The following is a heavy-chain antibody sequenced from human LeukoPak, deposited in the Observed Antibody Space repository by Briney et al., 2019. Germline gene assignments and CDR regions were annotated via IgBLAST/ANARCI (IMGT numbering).Heavy chain of an antibody. CDR1: GGTFSSYA. CDR3: ARVRRRYQLLAELDY. J-gene: IGHJ4*02. V-gene: IGHV1-69*13. D-gene: IGHD2-2*01. CDR2: IIPIFGTA. Sequence: SVKVSCKASGGTFSSYAISWVRQAPGQGLEWMGRIIPIFGTANYAQKFQGRVTITADESTSTAYMELSSLRSEDTAVYYCARVRRRYQLLAELDYWGQGTLVTVSS.